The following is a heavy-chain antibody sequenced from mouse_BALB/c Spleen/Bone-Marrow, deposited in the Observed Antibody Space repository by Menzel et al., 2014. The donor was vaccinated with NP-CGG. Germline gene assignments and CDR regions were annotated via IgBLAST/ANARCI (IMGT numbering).Heavy chain of an antibody. Sequence: EVKLMESGAELVRSGASVKLSCTGSGFNIKDSYIHWVKQRPGQGLEWIGWIDPENGDTEYAPKLQGKATMTADTSSNTAYLQLSSLTSEDTAVYYCTLYGNYGWEYWGQGTSVTVSS. D-gene: IGHD2-10*02. CDR1: GFNIKDSY. J-gene: IGHJ4*01. V-gene: IGHV14-4*02. CDR2: IDPENGDT. CDR3: TLYGNYGWEY.